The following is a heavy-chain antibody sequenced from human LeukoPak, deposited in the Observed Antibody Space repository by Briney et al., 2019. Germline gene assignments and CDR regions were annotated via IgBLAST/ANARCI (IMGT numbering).Heavy chain of an antibody. Sequence: GGSLRLSCVASEFIFSDYWMSWVRQAPGKGLGWGANIKQGGREEKYVGSVKGRFAISRDDAKSTLYLQMDSLSGDDTAVYYCARDNGGWFDSWGRGTLVTVSS. CDR1: EFIFSDYW. J-gene: IGHJ5*01. CDR3: ARDNGGWFDS. CDR2: IKQGGREE. D-gene: IGHD3-10*01. V-gene: IGHV3-7*03.